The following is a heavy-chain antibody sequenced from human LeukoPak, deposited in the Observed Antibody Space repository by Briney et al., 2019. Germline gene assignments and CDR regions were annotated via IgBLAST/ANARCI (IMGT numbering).Heavy chain of an antibody. D-gene: IGHD6-13*01. CDR3: ARIEAAEDY. J-gene: IGHJ4*02. Sequence: GGSLRLSCAASGFTFSRYWMSWIRQAPGKGLEWVANINHDGNEKHYVDSVKGRFTMSRDNAKNSLYLQMNGLRAEDTAVYYCARIEAAEDYWGQGTLVTVSS. V-gene: IGHV3-7*04. CDR1: GFTFSRYW. CDR2: INHDGNEK.